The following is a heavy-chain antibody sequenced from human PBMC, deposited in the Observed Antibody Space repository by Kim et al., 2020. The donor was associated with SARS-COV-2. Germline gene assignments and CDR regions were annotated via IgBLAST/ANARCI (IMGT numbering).Heavy chain of an antibody. V-gene: IGHV1-3*01. CDR1: GYTFTNYI. CDR3: ARGSPRGYYYVSSGPIGEKNAFDV. J-gene: IGHJ3*01. D-gene: IGHD3-22*01. Sequence: ASVKVSCKASGYTFTNYILDWVRQAPGQRPEWMGRISAGNGNTKYSEKFQGRVTIIRDTSASTAYMELSSLSSEDTAVYYCARGSPRGYYYVSSGPIGEKNAFDVWGQGTMVTVSS. CDR2: ISAGNGNT.